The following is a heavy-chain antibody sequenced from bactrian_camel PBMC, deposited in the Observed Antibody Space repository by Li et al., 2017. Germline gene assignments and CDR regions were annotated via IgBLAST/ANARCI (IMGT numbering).Heavy chain of an antibody. CDR1: GITDNDHC. Sequence: HVQLVESGGGSAQAGGSLTLSCTVSGITDNDHCMGWIRQPLGREREGVASIVSDGRTKYAESVEGRFTISKDNAKNTLYLQMNNLKPDDTAMYYCAAERRTWLFVLGPTLVDRDYDYWGQGTQVTVS. J-gene: IGHJ4*01. D-gene: IGHD1*01. CDR2: IVSDGRT. CDR3: AAERRTWLFVLGPTLVDRDYDY. V-gene: IGHV3S53*01.